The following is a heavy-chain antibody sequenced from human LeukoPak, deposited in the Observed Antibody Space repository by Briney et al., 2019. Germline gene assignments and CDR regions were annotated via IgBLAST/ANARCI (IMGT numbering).Heavy chain of an antibody. D-gene: IGHD3-3*01. Sequence: PSETLSLTCAVYGGSFSGYYWSWIRQPPGKGLEWIGEINHSGSTNYNPSLKSRVTISVDTSKNQFSLKLSSVTAADTAVYYCARGALITIFGVVIMAAQGPYFDYWGQGSLVTVSS. CDR2: INHSGST. CDR3: ARGALITIFGVVIMAAQGPYFDY. V-gene: IGHV4-34*01. CDR1: GGSFSGYY. J-gene: IGHJ4*02.